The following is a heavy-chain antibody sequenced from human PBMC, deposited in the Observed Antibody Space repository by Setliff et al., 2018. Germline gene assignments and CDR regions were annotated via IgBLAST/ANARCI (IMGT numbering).Heavy chain of an antibody. CDR1: GYTFTSYF. CDR2: INPSGGST. Sequence: ASVKVSCKASGYTFTSYFIHWVRQAPGQGLEWMGIINPSGGSTSYAQKFQGRVTMTRDTSTRTVYMELSSLRSEDTAMYFCARGPYGSGRHGWFDPWGQGTLVTVSS. D-gene: IGHD3-10*01. J-gene: IGHJ5*02. CDR3: ARGPYGSGRHGWFDP. V-gene: IGHV1-46*01.